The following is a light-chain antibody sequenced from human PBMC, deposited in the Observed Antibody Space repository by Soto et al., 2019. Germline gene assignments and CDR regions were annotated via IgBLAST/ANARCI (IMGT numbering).Light chain of an antibody. J-gene: IGKJ1*01. CDR2: RAS. Sequence: IALTQSPATVSVSPGDRVTLSCWASQNIYSNLGWYQQRPGQAPKLIIYRASARPTGIPARFSGSGSGTEFTLTISSLQSEYFANYYCQQYHNLWSFGRGTKVEIK. CDR1: QNIYSN. V-gene: IGKV3-15*01. CDR3: QQYHNLWS.